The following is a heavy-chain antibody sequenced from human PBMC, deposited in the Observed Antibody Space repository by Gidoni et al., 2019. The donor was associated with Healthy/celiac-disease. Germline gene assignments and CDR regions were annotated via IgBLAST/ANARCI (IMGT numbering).Heavy chain of an antibody. CDR2: INHSGST. J-gene: IGHJ4*02. Sequence: QVQLQQWGAGLLKPSETLSLTCAGYGGSFSGYYWSWIRQPPGKGLEWIGEINHSGSTNYNPSLKSRVTISVDTSKNQFSLKLSSVTAADTAVYYCARGRGRDGTYFDYWGQGTLVTVSS. V-gene: IGHV4-34*01. CDR3: ARGRGRDGTYFDY. D-gene: IGHD2-15*01. CDR1: GGSFSGYY.